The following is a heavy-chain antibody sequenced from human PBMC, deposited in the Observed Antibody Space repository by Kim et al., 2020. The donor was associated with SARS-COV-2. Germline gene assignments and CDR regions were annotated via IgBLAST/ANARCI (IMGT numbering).Heavy chain of an antibody. Sequence: GSTNYNPSIKSRVTISVDTSKTQFSLKLSSVTAANTAVYYCARNPWYFDFWGQGTLVTVS. CDR3: ARNPWYFDF. CDR2: GST. V-gene: IGHV4-59*01. J-gene: IGHJ4*02.